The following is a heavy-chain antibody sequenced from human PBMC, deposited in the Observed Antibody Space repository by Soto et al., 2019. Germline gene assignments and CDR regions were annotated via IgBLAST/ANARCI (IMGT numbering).Heavy chain of an antibody. CDR3: AKDSYIVVVPAANFDY. CDR1: GFTFSSYG. J-gene: IGHJ4*02. CDR2: ISYDGSNK. Sequence: LRLSCAASGFTFSSYGMHWVRQAPGKGLEWVAVISYDGSNKYYADSVKGRFTISRDNSKNTLYLQMNSLRAEDTAVYYCAKDSYIVVVPAANFDYWGQGTLVTVSS. D-gene: IGHD2-2*01. V-gene: IGHV3-30*18.